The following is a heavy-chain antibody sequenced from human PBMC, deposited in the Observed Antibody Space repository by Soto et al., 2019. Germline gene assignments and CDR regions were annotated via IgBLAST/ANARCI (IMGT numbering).Heavy chain of an antibody. CDR3: ARDLGYCRSGTCSREWFDP. CDR2: VRGDNGHT. Sequence: QVQLVQSGAEVKKPGASVKVSCKASGYTFTTHGISWVRQVPGQGLEWMGWVRGDNGHTNYAQSLQGRVTTTTDTSTNTAYMELRSLRSDDTAVYYCARDLGYCRSGTCSREWFDPWGQGTLVTVSS. J-gene: IGHJ5*02. V-gene: IGHV1-18*01. D-gene: IGHD2-15*01. CDR1: GYTFTTHG.